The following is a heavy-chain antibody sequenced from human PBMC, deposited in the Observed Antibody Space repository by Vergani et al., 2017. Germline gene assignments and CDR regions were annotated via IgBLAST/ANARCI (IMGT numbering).Heavy chain of an antibody. Sequence: EVQLVQSGAEVKKPGESLKISCKGSGYSFTNYWVAWVRQMPGKGLEWMGLIYPGDSDTRYSPSFQGQVTISVDKSISTAYLQWSSLKASDTAMYYCARVTTTYYYYRDVWGKGTTVTVSS. V-gene: IGHV5-51*01. CDR3: ARVTTTYYYYRDV. CDR2: IYPGDSDT. J-gene: IGHJ6*03. D-gene: IGHD4-11*01. CDR1: GYSFTNYW.